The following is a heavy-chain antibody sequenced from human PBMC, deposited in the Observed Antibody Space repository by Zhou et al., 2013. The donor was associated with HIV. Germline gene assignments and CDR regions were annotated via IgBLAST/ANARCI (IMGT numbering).Heavy chain of an antibody. CDR3: ARESNASGKGRSVDI. CDR1: GYVFTNYY. D-gene: IGHD3-10*01. CDR2: LNPRSGSV. V-gene: IGHV1-46*01. Sequence: QVHLVQSGAEVKKPGASVKVSCKASGYVFTNYYMYWIRQAPGQGPEVMGILNPRSGSVSYVEKFQAKVIMTRDTSTTTVYLFLSGLTSEDTAVYYCARESNASGKGRSVDIWGQGT. J-gene: IGHJ4*02.